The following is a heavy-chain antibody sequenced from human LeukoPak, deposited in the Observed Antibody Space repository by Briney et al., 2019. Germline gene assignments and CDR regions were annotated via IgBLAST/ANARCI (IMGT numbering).Heavy chain of an antibody. J-gene: IGHJ6*04. V-gene: IGHV3-73*01. D-gene: IGHD1-14*01. CDR3: TSPDPRDV. CDR2: IRSKANSYAT. Sequence: PGGSLRLSCAASRFTFSGSAMHWVRQASGKGLEWVGRIRSKANSYATAYAASVKGRFTISRDDSKNTAYLQMNSLKTEDMAVYYCTSPDPRDVWGKGTTVTISS. CDR1: RFTFSGSA.